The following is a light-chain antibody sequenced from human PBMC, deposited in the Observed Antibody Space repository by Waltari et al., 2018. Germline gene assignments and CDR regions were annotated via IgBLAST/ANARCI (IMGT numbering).Light chain of an antibody. CDR3: AVWDDSLNGHVV. CDR1: SSNIGSNT. CDR2: NNN. V-gene: IGLV1-44*01. Sequence: QSVLTQPPSASGTPGQRVTISCSGSSSNIGSNTVNWYQQLPGTAPKLLIYNNNRRPSGVPDRFSGSKSGTSASLAISGLQAEDEADYHCAVWDDSLNGHVVVGGGTKLTVL. J-gene: IGLJ2*01.